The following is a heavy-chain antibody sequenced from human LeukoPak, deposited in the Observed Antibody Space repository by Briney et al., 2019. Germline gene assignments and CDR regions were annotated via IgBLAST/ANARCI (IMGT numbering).Heavy chain of an antibody. Sequence: SEALSLTCTVSGGSISSYYWSWIRQPAGKGLEWIGRIYTSGSTNYNPSLKSRVTISVDKSKNQFSLKLSPVTAADTAVYYCARAIAVAYKDAFDIWGQGTMVTVSS. CDR1: GGSISSYY. J-gene: IGHJ3*02. D-gene: IGHD6-19*01. CDR2: IYTSGST. CDR3: ARAIAVAYKDAFDI. V-gene: IGHV4-4*07.